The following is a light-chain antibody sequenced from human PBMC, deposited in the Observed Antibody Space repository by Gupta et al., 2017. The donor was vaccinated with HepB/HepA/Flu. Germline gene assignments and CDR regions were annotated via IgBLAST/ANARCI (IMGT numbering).Light chain of an antibody. CDR3: KQDDQTPHT. V-gene: IGKV2-28*01. CDR2: LAS. J-gene: IGKJ4*01. CDR1: QSLLQRNGYDY. Sequence: DIEMTQSPLYLPVTPGEPASISCRSNQSLLQRNGYDYLDWYVQRPGQSPHLLINLASNRASGVPDRFSGSGSGTDFSLTISRVEAEDVGVYYCKQDDQTPHTFGEGTKVEIK.